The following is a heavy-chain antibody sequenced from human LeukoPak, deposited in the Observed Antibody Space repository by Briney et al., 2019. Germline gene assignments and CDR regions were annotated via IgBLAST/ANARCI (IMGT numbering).Heavy chain of an antibody. J-gene: IGHJ4*02. V-gene: IGHV4-59*10. CDR2: IYTSGST. CDR3: ARGTTYNQYYYDSSGYYSFDY. CDR1: GGSFSGYY. Sequence: PSETLSLTCAVYGGSFSGYYWSWIRQPAGKGLEWIGRIYTSGSTNYNPSLKSRVTMSVDTSKNQFSLKLSFVTAADTAVYYCARGTTYNQYYYDSSGYYSFDYWGQGTLVTVSS. D-gene: IGHD3-22*01.